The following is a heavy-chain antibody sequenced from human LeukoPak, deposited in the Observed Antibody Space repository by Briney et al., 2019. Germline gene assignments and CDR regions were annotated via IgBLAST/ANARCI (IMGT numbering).Heavy chain of an antibody. CDR3: ARERPTIAARSSNWFDP. J-gene: IGHJ5*02. D-gene: IGHD6-6*01. V-gene: IGHV1-69*05. CDR1: GGTFSSYA. Sequence: ASVKVSCKASGGTFSSYAISWVRQAPGQGLEWMGGIIPIFGTANYAQKFQGTVTMTRDTSTSTVYMELSSLRPEDTAVYYCARERPTIAARSSNWFDPWGQGTLVTVSS. CDR2: IIPIFGTA.